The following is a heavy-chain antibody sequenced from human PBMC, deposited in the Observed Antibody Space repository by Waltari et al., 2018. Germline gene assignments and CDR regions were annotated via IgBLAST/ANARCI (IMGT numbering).Heavy chain of an antibody. CDR2: IIPIFGTA. CDR1: GATFSSCP. CDR3: ARDSRFLSNGMDV. D-gene: IGHD3-16*01. V-gene: IGHV1-69*12. J-gene: IGHJ6*02. Sequence: QVQLVQSGAEVKKPGSSGKVPCKAYGATFSSCPTTWVRQAPGQGLEWMGGIIPIFGTANYAQKFQGRVTITADESTSTAYMELSSLRSEDTAVYYCARDSRFLSNGMDVWGQGTTVTVSS.